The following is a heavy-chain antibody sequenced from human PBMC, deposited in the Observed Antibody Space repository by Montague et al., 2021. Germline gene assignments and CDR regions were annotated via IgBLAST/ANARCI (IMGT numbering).Heavy chain of an antibody. CDR3: ARDSYSSGWYSAEYFQH. CDR2: ITGSSSSI. CDR1: GFTFSTYG. D-gene: IGHD6-19*01. V-gene: IGHV3-48*02. Sequence: SLRLSCAASGFTFSTYGMNWVRQAPGKGPEWVSYITGSSSSIYYADSVRGRFTISRDNPKNSLYLQMNSLRDEDTAVYYCARDSYSSGWYSAEYFQHWGQGTLVTVSS. J-gene: IGHJ1*01.